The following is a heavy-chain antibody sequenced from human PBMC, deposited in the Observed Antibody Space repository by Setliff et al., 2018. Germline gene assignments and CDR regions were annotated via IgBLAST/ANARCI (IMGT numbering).Heavy chain of an antibody. CDR3: ARENGYCSGGACYFMFDY. CDR1: GGSISGASIRSYY. Sequence: SETLSLTCTVSGGSISGASIRSYYWSWIRQPPGKGLEFIGYVYYSGTTNYDPSLKSRVTISVDTSKNQFSLKLSSVTAADTAIYYCARENGYCSGGACYFMFDYWGQGTLVTVSS. V-gene: IGHV4-61*01. J-gene: IGHJ4*02. CDR2: VYYSGTT. D-gene: IGHD2-15*01.